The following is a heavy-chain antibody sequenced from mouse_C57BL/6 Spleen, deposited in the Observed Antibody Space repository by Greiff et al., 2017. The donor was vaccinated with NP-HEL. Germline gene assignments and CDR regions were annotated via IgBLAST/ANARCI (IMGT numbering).Heavy chain of an antibody. CDR1: GYSITSGYD. J-gene: IGHJ4*01. CDR3: ASAGLRRDYYAMDY. D-gene: IGHD2-4*01. Sequence: VQLKESGPGMVKPSQSLSLTCTVTGYSITSGYDWHWIRHFPGNKLEWMGYISYSGSTNYNPSLKSRISITNDTSKNHFFLKLNSVTTEDKATYYCASAGLRRDYYAMDYWGQGTSVTVSS. V-gene: IGHV3-1*01. CDR2: ISYSGST.